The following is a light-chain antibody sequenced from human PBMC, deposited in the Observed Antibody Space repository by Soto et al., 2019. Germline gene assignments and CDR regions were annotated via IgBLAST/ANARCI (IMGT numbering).Light chain of an antibody. J-gene: IGKJ4*01. CDR3: QQYSSAPLA. CDR1: QSVSSSY. CDR2: AAS. V-gene: IGKV3-20*01. Sequence: EIVLPQSPGTLSLSPGARATLSCRASQSVSSSYLAWYQQKPGQAPRLLMVAASSRATGIPDRFSGSGSGTDFTLTISTPQPDDVAVYYYQQYSSAPLAFGGGTSVDVK.